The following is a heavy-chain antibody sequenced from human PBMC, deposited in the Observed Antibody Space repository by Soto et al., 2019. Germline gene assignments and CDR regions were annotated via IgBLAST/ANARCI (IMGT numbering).Heavy chain of an antibody. CDR2: IFPADSDT. V-gene: IGHV5-51*01. Sequence: PGESLKISCKGSGYSFSNYWIAWVRQMPGKGLEWMGIIFPADSDTKYSPSFQGQVTISADKSISTAYLQWSSLKASDTAMYFCARLPGVRGVFDGFNVWGQGTMVTVSS. CDR1: GYSFSNYW. CDR3: ARLPGVRGVFDGFNV. J-gene: IGHJ3*01. D-gene: IGHD3-10*01.